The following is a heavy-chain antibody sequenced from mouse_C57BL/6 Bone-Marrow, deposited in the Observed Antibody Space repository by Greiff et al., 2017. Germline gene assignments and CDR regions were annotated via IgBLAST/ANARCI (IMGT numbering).Heavy chain of an antibody. CDR2: ISSGGSHT. CDR1: GFTFSSYG. J-gene: IGHJ2*01. D-gene: IGHD5-1*01. V-gene: IGHV5-6*01. Sequence: EVQGVESGGDLVKPGASLKLSCAASGFTFSSYGMSWVRQTPDKRLEWVATISSGGSHTYYPDSVKGRFTISRDNAKNTLYLQMSSLKSEETAMYYGARLSRYLWYFDYWGQGNTLTDSS. CDR3: ARLSRYLWYFDY.